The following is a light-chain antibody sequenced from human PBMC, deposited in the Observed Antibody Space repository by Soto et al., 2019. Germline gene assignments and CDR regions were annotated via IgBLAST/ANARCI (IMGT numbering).Light chain of an antibody. Sequence: EIVLTQSPATLSLSPGERGTLSCRASQSVGRYLAWYQHKPGQAPRLLIYDTSNRAPGTPGRFGGSGSGTDFTLTISSLEPEDFAVYYCVQRSVWSWTVGQGTKVEV. V-gene: IGKV3-11*01. CDR2: DTS. J-gene: IGKJ1*01. CDR1: QSVGRY. CDR3: VQRSVWSWT.